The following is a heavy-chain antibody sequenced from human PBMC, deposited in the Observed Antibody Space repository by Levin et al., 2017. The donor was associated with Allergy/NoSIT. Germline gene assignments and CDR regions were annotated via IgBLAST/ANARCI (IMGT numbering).Heavy chain of an antibody. CDR2: ISYDGSNK. D-gene: IGHD4-17*01. CDR3: ANLDYGDYVAFDI. J-gene: IGHJ3*02. CDR1: GFTFSSYG. Sequence: PGGSLRLSCAASGFTFSSYGMHWVRQAPGKGLEWVAVISYDGSNKYYADSVKGRFTISRDNSKNTLYLQMNSLRAEDTAVYYCANLDYGDYVAFDIWGQGTMVTVSS. V-gene: IGHV3-30*18.